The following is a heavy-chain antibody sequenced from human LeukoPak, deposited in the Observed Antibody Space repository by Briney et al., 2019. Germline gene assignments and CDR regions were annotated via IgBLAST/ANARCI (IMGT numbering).Heavy chain of an antibody. V-gene: IGHV3-23*01. Sequence: PGGSLRLSXAASGFTFSSYAMSWVRQTPGKGLEWVSAISGSGGSTYYADSVKGRFTISRDNSKNTLYLQMNSLRAEDTAVYYCAKDLAATVTSIWGQGTLVTVSS. J-gene: IGHJ4*02. CDR1: GFTFSSYA. CDR2: ISGSGGST. CDR3: AKDLAATVTSI. D-gene: IGHD4-17*01.